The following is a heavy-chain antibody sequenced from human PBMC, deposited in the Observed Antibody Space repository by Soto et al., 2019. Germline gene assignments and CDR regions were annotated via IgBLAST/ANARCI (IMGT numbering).Heavy chain of an antibody. D-gene: IGHD6-13*01. CDR1: GFTFISYG. CDR3: AKGGFRKSGYSSSWSTGARYYGMDV. Sequence: PGGPLRLSCASSGFTFISYGMHWVRQAPGKGLEWVAVISYDGSNKYYADSVKGRFTISRDNSKNTLYLQMNSLRAEDTAVYYCAKGGFRKSGYSSSWSTGARYYGMDVWGQGTTVTVSS. J-gene: IGHJ6*02. CDR2: ISYDGSNK. V-gene: IGHV3-30*18.